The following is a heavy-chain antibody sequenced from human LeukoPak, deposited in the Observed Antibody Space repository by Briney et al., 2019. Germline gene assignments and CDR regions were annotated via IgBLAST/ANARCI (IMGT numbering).Heavy chain of an antibody. D-gene: IGHD2-21*01. V-gene: IGHV4-39*02. CDR3: AREHVHSDYYYGMDV. J-gene: IGHJ6*02. Sequence: SETLSLTCTVSGGSISSSSYYWGRLRQPPGKGLESIVSIYYSGSTYDNPSLNSRITISVNSSNKQFSLKLSSVTAADTAVYFCAREHVHSDYYYGMDVWGQGTTVTVSS. CDR1: GGSISSSSYY. CDR2: IYYSGST.